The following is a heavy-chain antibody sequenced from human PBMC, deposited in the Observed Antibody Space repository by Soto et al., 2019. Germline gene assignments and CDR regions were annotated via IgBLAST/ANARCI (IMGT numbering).Heavy chain of an antibody. Sequence: ASVKVSCKASGYTLTSYAMHWVRQAPGQRLEWMGWINAGNGNTKYSQKFQGRVTITRDTSASTAYMELSSLRSEDTAVYYCAGESITIFGVVSWDNGMDVWGQGTTVTVSS. J-gene: IGHJ6*02. V-gene: IGHV1-3*01. CDR3: AGESITIFGVVSWDNGMDV. CDR1: GYTLTSYA. CDR2: INAGNGNT. D-gene: IGHD3-3*01.